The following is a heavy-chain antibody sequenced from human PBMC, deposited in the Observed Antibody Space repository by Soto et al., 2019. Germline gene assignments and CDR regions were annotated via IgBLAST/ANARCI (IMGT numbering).Heavy chain of an antibody. CDR2: ISGYNGNT. CDR3: TREGPAPYYSYGMDV. J-gene: IGHJ6*02. V-gene: IGHV1-18*01. CDR1: GYSFTTYG. Sequence: QVQLVQSGGEVKKPGASVKVTCKTSGYSFTTYGISWVRRAPGQVLEWMGWISGYNGNTPHAQKFQGRVSMTTDTATRTADTEPRSLRSDDTAVYYCTREGPAPYYSYGMDVWGQGTTVTVSS.